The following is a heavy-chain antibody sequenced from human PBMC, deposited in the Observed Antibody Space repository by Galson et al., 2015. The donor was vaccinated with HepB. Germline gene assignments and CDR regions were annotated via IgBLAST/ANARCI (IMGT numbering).Heavy chain of an antibody. CDR1: GGTFSSYA. V-gene: IGHV1-69*04. Sequence: SVKVSCKASGGTFSSYAISWVRQAPGQGLEWMGRIIPILGIANYAQKFQGRVTITADKSTSTAYMELSSLRSEDTAVYYCARGDYYYGSGDWGQGTLVTVSS. CDR2: IIPILGIA. J-gene: IGHJ4*02. D-gene: IGHD3-10*01. CDR3: ARGDYYYGSGD.